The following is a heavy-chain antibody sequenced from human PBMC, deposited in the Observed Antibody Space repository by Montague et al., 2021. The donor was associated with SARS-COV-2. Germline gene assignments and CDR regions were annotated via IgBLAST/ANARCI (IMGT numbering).Heavy chain of an antibody. J-gene: IGHJ6*02. Sequence: VKPTQTLTLTCTFSGFSLSTSGMCVSWLRQPPEKALEWLALIDWDDDKYYSTSLKTRLTISKDTSKNQVVLTMTNMDPVDTATYYCARMTTVTYPYYYYYGMDVWGQGTTVTVSS. D-gene: IGHD4-17*01. V-gene: IGHV2-70*01. CDR2: IDWDDDK. CDR3: ARMTTVTYPYYYYYGMDV. CDR1: GFSLSTSGMC.